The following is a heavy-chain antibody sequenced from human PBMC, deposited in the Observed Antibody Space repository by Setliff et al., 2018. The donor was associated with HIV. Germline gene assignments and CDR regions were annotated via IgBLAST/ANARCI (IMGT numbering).Heavy chain of an antibody. V-gene: IGHV1-2*02. Sequence: EASVKVSCKASGYTFFEYYMFWLRQAPGQGLEWMGWINPYNGATKSARKFQGRVTVTRDTSITTTYMELTRLTSDDTAIYYCARAPIYCGGDCYLFDYWGQGTLVTVSS. CDR2: INPYNGAT. D-gene: IGHD2-21*02. CDR1: GYTFFEYY. J-gene: IGHJ4*02. CDR3: ARAPIYCGGDCYLFDY.